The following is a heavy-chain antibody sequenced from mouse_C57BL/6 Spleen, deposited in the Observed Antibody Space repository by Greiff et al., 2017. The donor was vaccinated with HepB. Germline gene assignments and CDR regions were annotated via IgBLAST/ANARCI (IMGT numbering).Heavy chain of an antibody. CDR3: VREGAVVAEGYYAMDY. D-gene: IGHD1-1*01. CDR1: GFTFNTYA. V-gene: IGHV10-3*01. J-gene: IGHJ4*01. CDR2: IRSKSSNYAT. Sequence: EVMLVESGGGLVQPKGSLKLSCAASGFTFNTYAMHWVRQAPGKGLEWVARIRSKSSNYATYYADSVKDRFTISRDDSQSMLYLQMNNLKTEDKAMYDCVREGAVVAEGYYAMDYWGQGTSVTVSS.